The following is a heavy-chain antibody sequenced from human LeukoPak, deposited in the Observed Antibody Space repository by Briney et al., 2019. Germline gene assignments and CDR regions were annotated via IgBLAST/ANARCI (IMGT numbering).Heavy chain of an antibody. D-gene: IGHD6-19*01. CDR2: IYYSGST. J-gene: IGHJ4*02. V-gene: IGHV4-39*07. CDR1: GGSISSGSYY. CDR3: ARDLAGSSGFFDY. Sequence: SETLSLTCTVSGGSISSGSYYWSWIRQPAGKGLEWIGSIYYSGSTYYNPSLKSRVTISVDTSKNQFSLKLSSVTAADTAVYYCARDLAGSSGFFDYWGQGTLVTVSS.